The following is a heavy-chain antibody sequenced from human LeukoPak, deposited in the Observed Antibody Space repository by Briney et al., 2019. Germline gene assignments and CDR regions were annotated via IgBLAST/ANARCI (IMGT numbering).Heavy chain of an antibody. D-gene: IGHD2-2*01. Sequence: GGSLRFSCAASGFTFSIYAMSWVRQAPGKGLEWVSAIIGSGGRTYYADSVKSRFTISRDNSKNTLYLQMNSLRAEDTAVYYCAKDAVVVQATKWGINWFDPWGQGTLVTVP. V-gene: IGHV3-23*01. CDR2: IIGSGGRT. CDR3: AKDAVVVQATKWGINWFDP. CDR1: GFTFSIYA. J-gene: IGHJ5*02.